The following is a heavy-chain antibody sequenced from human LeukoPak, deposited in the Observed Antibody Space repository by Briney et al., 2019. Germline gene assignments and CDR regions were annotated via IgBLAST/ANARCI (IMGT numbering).Heavy chain of an antibody. Sequence: GGSLRLSCAASRFTFSNYGVNWVRQAPGKGLEWVSYINSRSSTIHYADSVRGRFTISRDNAKNSLYLQMNSLKAEDTAIYYCAREVGTPQAFDIWGQGTMVTVSS. D-gene: IGHD1-26*01. V-gene: IGHV3-48*01. J-gene: IGHJ3*02. CDR2: INSRSSTI. CDR1: RFTFSNYG. CDR3: AREVGTPQAFDI.